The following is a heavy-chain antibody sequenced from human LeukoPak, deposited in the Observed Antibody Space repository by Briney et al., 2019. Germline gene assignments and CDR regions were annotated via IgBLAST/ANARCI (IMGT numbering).Heavy chain of an antibody. CDR2: IIGNGDST. J-gene: IGHJ4*02. Sequence: GGSLELSCVASGFTFSSYVMTWVRQAPGKGLEWVSSIIGNGDSTYYADSVKGRFTISRDNSKNTLYLQMNSLRAEDTAIYYCAKGSKGTYDYWGQGTLVTVSS. V-gene: IGHV3-23*01. CDR1: GFTFSSYV. CDR3: AKGSKGTYDY.